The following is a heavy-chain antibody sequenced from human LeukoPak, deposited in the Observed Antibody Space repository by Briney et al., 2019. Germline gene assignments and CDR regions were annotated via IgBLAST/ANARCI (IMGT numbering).Heavy chain of an antibody. CDR2: IIPIFGTA. Sequence: AASVKDSCKASGGTFSSYAISWVRQAPGQGLEWMGGIIPIFGTANYAQKFQGRVTITADESTSTAYMELSSLRSEDTAVYYCARLGGYSGYDDYWGQGTLVTVSS. D-gene: IGHD5-12*01. J-gene: IGHJ4*02. CDR3: ARLGGYSGYDDY. V-gene: IGHV1-69*13. CDR1: GGTFSSYA.